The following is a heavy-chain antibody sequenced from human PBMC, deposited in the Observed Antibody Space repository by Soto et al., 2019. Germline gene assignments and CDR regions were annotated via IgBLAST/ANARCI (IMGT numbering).Heavy chain of an antibody. CDR3: ARGATWIQLWPFEY. Sequence: QVQLQQWGAGLLKPSETLSLTCAVYGGSFSGYYWSWIRQPPGKGLEWIGEINHSGSTNYNPSLKSRVTISVDTSKNQFSLKLSSVTAADTAVYYCARGATWIQLWPFEYWGQGTLVTVSS. CDR1: GGSFSGYY. J-gene: IGHJ4*02. CDR2: INHSGST. D-gene: IGHD5-18*01. V-gene: IGHV4-34*01.